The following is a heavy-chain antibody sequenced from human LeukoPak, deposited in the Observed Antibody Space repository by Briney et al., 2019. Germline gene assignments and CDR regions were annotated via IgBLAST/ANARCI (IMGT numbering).Heavy chain of an antibody. CDR1: GFTFSSFW. D-gene: IGHD3-22*01. CDR3: ARDKAYYYRPSGWFDP. Sequence: GGSLRLSCAASGFTFSSFWMSWVRQAPGKGLEWVANIKQDGSEIYYVDSVKGRFTISRDNAKNSLYLQMNSLRAEDTAVYYCARDKAYYYRPSGWFDPWGQGTLVTVSS. V-gene: IGHV3-7*01. CDR2: IKQDGSEI. J-gene: IGHJ5*02.